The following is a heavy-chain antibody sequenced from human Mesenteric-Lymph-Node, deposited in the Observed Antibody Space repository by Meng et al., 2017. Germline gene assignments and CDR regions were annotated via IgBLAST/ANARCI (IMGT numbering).Heavy chain of an antibody. CDR1: GFTVSSNY. J-gene: IGHJ3*02. D-gene: IGHD5-24*01. CDR3: ARVFTRWLQFGAFDI. CDR2: IYSGGST. Sequence: GGSLRRPCAASGFTVSSNYMSWVRQAPGKGLEWVSVIYSGGSTYYADSVKGRFTISSDNSKNTLYLQMNSLRAEDTAVYYCARVFTRWLQFGAFDIWGQGTMVTVSS. V-gene: IGHV3-53*01.